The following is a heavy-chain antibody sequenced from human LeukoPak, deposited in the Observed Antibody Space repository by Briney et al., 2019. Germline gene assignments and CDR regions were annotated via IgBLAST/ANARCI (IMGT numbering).Heavy chain of an antibody. CDR1: GFTFSSYW. Sequence: GGSLRLSCAASGFTFSSYWMHWVRQAPGKGLVWVSRINSDGSSTSYADSVKGRFTISRDNARNTLYLQMNSLRAEDTAVYYCARAGDSSGYVGRGYIWGQGTMVTVSS. CDR2: INSDGSST. D-gene: IGHD3-22*01. J-gene: IGHJ3*02. V-gene: IGHV3-74*01. CDR3: ARAGDSSGYVGRGYI.